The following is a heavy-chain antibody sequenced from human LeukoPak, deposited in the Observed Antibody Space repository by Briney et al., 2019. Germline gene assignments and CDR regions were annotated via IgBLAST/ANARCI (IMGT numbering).Heavy chain of an antibody. CDR1: GGSISSYY. Sequence: ASETLSLTCTVSGGSISSYYWSWIRQPAGKGLEWIGRIYTSGSTNYNPSLKSRVTMSVDTSKNQFSLQLTSVTAADTAVYYYARYTYGNYYFDYWGQGTLVTVSS. D-gene: IGHD5-18*01. CDR2: IYTSGST. J-gene: IGHJ4*02. CDR3: ARYTYGNYYFDY. V-gene: IGHV4-4*07.